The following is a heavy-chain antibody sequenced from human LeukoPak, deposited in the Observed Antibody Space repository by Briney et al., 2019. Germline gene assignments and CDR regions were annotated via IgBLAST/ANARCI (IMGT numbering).Heavy chain of an antibody. Sequence: SETLSLTCTVSGGSISSYYWSWIRQPPGKGLEWIGEINHSGSTNYNPSLKSRVTISVDTSKNQFSLKLSSVTAADTAVYYCARGRGYYGSGRLSYYFDYWGQGTLVTVSS. CDR1: GGSISSYY. CDR2: INHSGST. V-gene: IGHV4-34*01. CDR3: ARGRGYYGSGRLSYYFDY. D-gene: IGHD3-10*01. J-gene: IGHJ4*02.